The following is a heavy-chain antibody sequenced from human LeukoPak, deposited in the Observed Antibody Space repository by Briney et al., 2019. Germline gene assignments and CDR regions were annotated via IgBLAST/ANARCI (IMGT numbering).Heavy chain of an antibody. V-gene: IGHV4-31*03. J-gene: IGHJ5*02. Sequence: PSETLSLTCTVSGGSISSGGYYWSWIRQHPGKGLEWIGYIYYSGSTYYTPSLKSRVTISVDTSKNQFSLKLSSVTAADTAVYYCAREEGYYDILTGYYQHNWFDPWGQGTLVTVSS. CDR1: GGSISSGGYY. D-gene: IGHD3-9*01. CDR2: IYYSGST. CDR3: AREEGYYDILTGYYQHNWFDP.